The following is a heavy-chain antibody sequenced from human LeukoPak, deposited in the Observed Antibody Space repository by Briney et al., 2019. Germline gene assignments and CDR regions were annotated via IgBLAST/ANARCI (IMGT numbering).Heavy chain of an antibody. D-gene: IGHD3-10*01. CDR3: ARLLWFGELLYYFDY. Sequence: GGTLQISCQGSGYHFTSYWIGGGRRVPGKGLEWMGIIYPGDSDTRYSPSFQGQVTISADKSISTAYLQWSSLKASDTAMYYCARLLWFGELLYYFDYWGQGTLVTVSS. CDR1: GYHFTSYW. CDR2: IYPGDSDT. J-gene: IGHJ4*02. V-gene: IGHV5-51*01.